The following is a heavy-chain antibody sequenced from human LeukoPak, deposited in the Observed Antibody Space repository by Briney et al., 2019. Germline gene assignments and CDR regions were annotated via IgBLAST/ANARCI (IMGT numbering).Heavy chain of an antibody. Sequence: GGSLRLSCAVSGFTVSGNYMSWVRQAPGKGLEWVSYISSTGSAIYYADSVKGRFTISRDNAKNSLYLQMNSLRAEDTAVYYCARDFLRSYYNYWGQGTLVTVSS. CDR3: ARDFLRSYYNY. CDR2: ISSTGSAI. CDR1: GFTVSGNY. J-gene: IGHJ4*02. V-gene: IGHV3-11*04. D-gene: IGHD1-26*01.